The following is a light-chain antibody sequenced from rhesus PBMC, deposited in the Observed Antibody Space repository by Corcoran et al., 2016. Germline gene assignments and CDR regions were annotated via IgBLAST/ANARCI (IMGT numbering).Light chain of an antibody. CDR3: QQYNSLIT. Sequence: DIQMTQSPSSVSASVGDRVTITCRASQGISSYLAWYQQKPGKAPKLLIYYATTWQRGVPSRFSGSGSGTEFTLTISSLQPEDFATYYCQQYNSLITFGPGTKLDIK. J-gene: IGKJ3*01. CDR2: YAT. CDR1: QGISSY. V-gene: IGKV1-25*01.